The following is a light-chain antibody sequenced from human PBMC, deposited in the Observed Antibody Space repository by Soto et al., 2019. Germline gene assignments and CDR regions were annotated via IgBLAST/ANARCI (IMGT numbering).Light chain of an antibody. Sequence: EMVLTQSPGTLSLSPGERATLSCRASQSVSSSLAWYQQKLGQAPRLLIYGASSRATGNPDRFSGSGSGTDFSLTIRRLETEDFTAYYCQQYVSSSRTLRQGTKVQI. CDR3: QQYVSSSRT. CDR2: GAS. CDR1: QSVSSS. V-gene: IGKV3-20*01. J-gene: IGKJ1*01.